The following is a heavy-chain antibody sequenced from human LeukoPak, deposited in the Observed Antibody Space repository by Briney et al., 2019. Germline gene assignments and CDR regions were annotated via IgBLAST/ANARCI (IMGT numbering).Heavy chain of an antibody. CDR3: ARDKWEPRYAFDI. CDR1: GYTFTSYY. Sequence: ASVKVSCKASGYTFTSYYMHWVRQAPGQGLEWMGIINPSGGSTSYAQKFQGRVTMTRDMSTGTVYMELSSLRSEDTAVYYCARDKWEPRYAFDIWGQGTMVTVSS. CDR2: INPSGGST. D-gene: IGHD1-26*01. J-gene: IGHJ3*02. V-gene: IGHV1-46*01.